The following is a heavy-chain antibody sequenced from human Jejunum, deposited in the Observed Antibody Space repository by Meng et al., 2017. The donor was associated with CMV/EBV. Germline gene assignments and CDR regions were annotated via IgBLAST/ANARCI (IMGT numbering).Heavy chain of an antibody. V-gene: IGHV1-2*02. CDR3: VRAVGGFDAFDI. J-gene: IGHJ3*02. CDR1: GYSFTDYY. Sequence: ACGYSFTDYYVHWVRQGPGQGFEWMGWINTNSGRTNHVQKIQGRVTMTRDTSTDTVFMELSGLKSDDTAVYYCVRAVGGFDAFDIWGQGTVVTVSS. CDR2: INTNSGRT. D-gene: IGHD1-26*01.